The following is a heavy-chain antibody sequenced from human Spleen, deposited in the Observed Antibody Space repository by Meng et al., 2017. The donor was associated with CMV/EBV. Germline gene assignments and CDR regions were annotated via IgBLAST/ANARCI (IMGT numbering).Heavy chain of an antibody. J-gene: IGHJ4*02. Sequence: GESLKISCAASGFTFSRYSMNWVRQAPGKGLEWVSSISTSSTYIYYADSLKGRFTISRDNAKSSLYLQMNSLRAEDTAVYYCAKDHEVMLTFGGVIGFGPPPNAPDYWGRGTLVTVSS. CDR3: AKDHEVMLTFGGVIGFGPPPNAPDY. D-gene: IGHD3-16*02. CDR1: GFTFSRYS. CDR2: ISTSSTYI. V-gene: IGHV3-21*01.